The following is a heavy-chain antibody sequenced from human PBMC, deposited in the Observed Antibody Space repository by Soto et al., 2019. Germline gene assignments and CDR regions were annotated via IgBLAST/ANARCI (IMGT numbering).Heavy chain of an antibody. CDR2: ISYDGSNK. CDR1: GFIFSNYG. V-gene: IGHV3-30*03. Sequence: GGSLRLSCAASGFIFSNYGMHWVRQVPGKGLEWVAVISYDGSNKYYADSVKGRFTISRDNSKNTLYLQMNSLRVEDTAVYYCARARTVAVQGFDYWGQGTLVTVS. D-gene: IGHD1-1*01. CDR3: ARARTVAVQGFDY. J-gene: IGHJ4*02.